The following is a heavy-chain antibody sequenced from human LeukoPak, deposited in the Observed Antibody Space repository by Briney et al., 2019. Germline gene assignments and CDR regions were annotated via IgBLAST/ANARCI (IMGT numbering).Heavy chain of an antibody. CDR3: ASYKGA. D-gene: IGHD3-10*01. J-gene: IGHJ5*02. CDR2: INHSGST. V-gene: IGHV4-34*01. Sequence: GSLRLSCAASGFTVSSNYMSWVRQPPGKGLEWIGEINHSGSTNYNPSLKSRVTISVDTSKNQFSLKLSSVTAADTAVYYCASYKGAWGQGTLVTVSS. CDR1: GFTVSSNY.